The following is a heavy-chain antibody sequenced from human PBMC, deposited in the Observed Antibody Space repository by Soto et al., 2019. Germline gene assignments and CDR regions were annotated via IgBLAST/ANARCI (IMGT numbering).Heavy chain of an antibody. CDR3: ATGDYGAFVI. Sequence: EVQLVESGGGLVKAGGSLRLSCAASGFTFNNAWMNWVRQVPGKGLEWVGRIKSRTDGGTTDYAATVKGRFTISRDYSKNTLYLRMNSLKTADTAVHYCATGDYGAFVIWGRGTMVTVSS. D-gene: IGHD3-16*01. CDR2: IKSRTDGGTT. J-gene: IGHJ3*02. CDR1: GFTFNNAW. V-gene: IGHV3-15*07.